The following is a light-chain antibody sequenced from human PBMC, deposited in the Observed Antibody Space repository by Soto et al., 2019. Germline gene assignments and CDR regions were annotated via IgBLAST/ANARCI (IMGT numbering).Light chain of an antibody. CDR2: DVN. Sequence: QSVLTQPASVSGSPGQSITISCTGTSSDIGAYNYVSWYQQHPGKAPKLMIYDVNNRPSGVSNRFSGSKSGNTASLTISGLQAEDEADYFCTSYTRSSTDVFGTGTKATV. V-gene: IGLV2-14*03. CDR1: SSDIGAYNY. J-gene: IGLJ1*01. CDR3: TSYTRSSTDV.